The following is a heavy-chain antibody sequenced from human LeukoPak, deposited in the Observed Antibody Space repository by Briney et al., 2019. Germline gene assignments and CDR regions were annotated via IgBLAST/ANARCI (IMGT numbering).Heavy chain of an antibody. CDR2: IHWNSGST. D-gene: IGHD3-16*02. J-gene: IGHJ4*02. Sequence: GGSLRLSCVTSGFTFDDYGISWVRQAPGKGLEWVSRIHWNSGSTRYVDSVKGRFTISRDNAKNSLYLQMNSLRAEDTAVYYCARGSFLITFGGFIGWGQGTLVTVSS. V-gene: IGHV3-20*04. CDR3: ARGSFLITFGGFIG. CDR1: GFTFDDYG.